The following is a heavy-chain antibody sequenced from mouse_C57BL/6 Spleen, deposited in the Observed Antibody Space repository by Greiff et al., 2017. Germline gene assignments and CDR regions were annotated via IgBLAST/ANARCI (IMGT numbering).Heavy chain of an antibody. CDR1: GYSFTDYY. V-gene: IGHV1-26*01. CDR2: INPNNGGT. J-gene: IGHJ4*01. CDR3: AREVQQERSDDYVAMDY. D-gene: IGHD2-13*01. Sequence: VQLQQSGPELVKPGASVKISCKASGYSFTDYYMNWVKQSHGKSLEWIGDINPNNGGTSYNQKFKGKATLTVDKSSSTAYMELRSLASEDSAVYYCAREVQQERSDDYVAMDYWGQGTSVTVSS.